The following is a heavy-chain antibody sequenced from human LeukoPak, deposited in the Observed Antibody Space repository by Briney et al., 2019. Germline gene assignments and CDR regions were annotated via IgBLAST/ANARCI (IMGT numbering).Heavy chain of an antibody. CDR1: GGSISSYY. V-gene: IGHV4-4*07. D-gene: IGHD6-19*01. CDR3: ARASSGRDYYYYGMDV. CDR2: IYTSGST. Sequence: PSETLSLTCIVSGGSISSYYWSWIRQPAGKGLEWIGRIYTSGSTNYNPSLKSRVTMSVDTSKNQFSLKLSSVTAADTAVYYCARASSGRDYYYYGMDVWGQATTVTVSS. J-gene: IGHJ6*02.